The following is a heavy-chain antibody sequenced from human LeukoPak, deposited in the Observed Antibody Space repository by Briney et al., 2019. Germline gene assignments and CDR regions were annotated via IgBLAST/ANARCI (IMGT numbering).Heavy chain of an antibody. Sequence: ASVKVSCKVSGNTLTELSMHWVRQAPGKGLEWMGIINPSGGSTSYAQKFQGRVTMTRDTSTSTVYMELSSLRAEDTAVYYCARGFDRAYYYGSGRGWFDPWGQGTLVTVSS. V-gene: IGHV1-46*01. CDR3: ARGFDRAYYYGSGRGWFDP. D-gene: IGHD3-10*01. CDR2: INPSGGST. J-gene: IGHJ5*02. CDR1: GNTLTELS.